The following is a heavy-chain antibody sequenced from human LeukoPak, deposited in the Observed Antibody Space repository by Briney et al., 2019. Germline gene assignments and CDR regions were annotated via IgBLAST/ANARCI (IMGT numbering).Heavy chain of an antibody. V-gene: IGHV3-48*04. Sequence: GGSLRLSCAASGFTFSSYSMNWVRQAPGKGLEWVSYISSSSSTIYYADSVKGRFTISRDNAKNSLYLQMNSLRAEDTAVYYCARDSVPDLVTYYHGMDVWGQGTTVTVSS. CDR3: ARDSVPDLVTYYHGMDV. CDR1: GFTFSSYS. CDR2: ISSSSSTI. J-gene: IGHJ6*02. D-gene: IGHD2-21*02.